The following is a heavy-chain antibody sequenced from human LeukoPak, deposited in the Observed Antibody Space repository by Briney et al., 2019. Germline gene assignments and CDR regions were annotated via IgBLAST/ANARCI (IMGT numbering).Heavy chain of an antibody. CDR1: GFTFSYYS. CDR3: TRPHCDSPGCHWNDAFDI. V-gene: IGHV3-48*01. CDR2: ISGRSSTI. Sequence: GGSLRLSCAASGFTFSYYSMNWVRQAPGKGLEWVSYISGRSSTIYYADSVKGRFTISRDNSKNTLYLQMNSLRVEDTALYYCTRPHCDSPGCHWNDAFDIWGRGTMVTVSS. D-gene: IGHD2-2*01. J-gene: IGHJ3*02.